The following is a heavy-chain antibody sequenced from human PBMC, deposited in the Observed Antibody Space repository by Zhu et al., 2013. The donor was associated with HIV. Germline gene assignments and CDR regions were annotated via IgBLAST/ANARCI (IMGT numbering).Heavy chain of an antibody. Sequence: QVQLVQSGAEVRKPGASVKVSCKASGYTLTTYDINWVRQASGQGLEWMGWMNPNGGNTEYSQKFQGRVTMSTNTSIGTAYMELSSLTSEDTGIYYCARGRVTSKRVRVGYGMDVWGQGTTVIVSS. CDR3: ARGRVTSKRVRVGYGMDV. V-gene: IGHV1-8*01. CDR2: MNPNGGNT. J-gene: IGHJ6*02. D-gene: IGHD2-8*01. CDR1: GYTLTTYD.